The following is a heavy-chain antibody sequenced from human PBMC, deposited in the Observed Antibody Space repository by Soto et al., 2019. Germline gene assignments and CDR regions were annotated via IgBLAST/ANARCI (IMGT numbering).Heavy chain of an antibody. CDR1: GFSLSTSGVG. D-gene: IGHD3-10*01. Sequence: QITLKESGPTLVKPTQTLTLTCTFSGFSLSTSGVGVGWIRQPPGKALEWLALIYWDDDKRYSPSLKSRLTITKDTSKNQVVLTMTNMDRVDTATYYCAHFQSTMRYFDYWGQGTLVTVSS. V-gene: IGHV2-5*02. CDR3: AHFQSTMRYFDY. J-gene: IGHJ4*02. CDR2: IYWDDDK.